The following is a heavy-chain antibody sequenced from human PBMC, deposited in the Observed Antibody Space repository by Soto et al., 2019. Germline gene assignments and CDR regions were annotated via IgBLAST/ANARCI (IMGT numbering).Heavy chain of an antibody. Sequence: QVQLVQSGAEVKKPGASVNVSCKASGNTFTRFYIHWVRQAPGQGLEWLGIINPRSGDTTYAEKFQGRITVTRDTSTSTVYMELTSLRYEDTAIYYWARVALSGGGWLDPWGQGTLVTVSS. V-gene: IGHV1-46*01. CDR1: GNTFTRFY. CDR2: INPRSGDT. CDR3: ARVALSGGGWLDP. D-gene: IGHD1-26*01. J-gene: IGHJ5*02.